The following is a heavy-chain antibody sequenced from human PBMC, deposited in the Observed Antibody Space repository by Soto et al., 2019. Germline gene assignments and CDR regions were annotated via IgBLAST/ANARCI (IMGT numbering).Heavy chain of an antibody. CDR2: IYSGGST. J-gene: IGHJ6*02. CDR3: ARENYVDDYYYYGMDV. Sequence: GSLRLSCAASGFTVSSNYMSWVRQAPGKGLEWVSVIYSGGSTYYADSVKGRFTISRDNSKNTLYLQMNSLRAEDTAVYYCARENYVDDYYYYGMDVWGQGTTVTVSS. V-gene: IGHV3-53*01. D-gene: IGHD1-7*01. CDR1: GFTVSSNY.